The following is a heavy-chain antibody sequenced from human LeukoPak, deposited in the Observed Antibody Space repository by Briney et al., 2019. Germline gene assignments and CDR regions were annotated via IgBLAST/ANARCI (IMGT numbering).Heavy chain of an antibody. CDR3: AKGVAYTPYYGGHEAY. D-gene: IGHD4-23*01. CDR1: GFTFSSYG. CDR2: IRYDGSNK. J-gene: IGHJ4*02. V-gene: IGHV3-30*02. Sequence: GGSLRLSCAASGFTFSSYGMHWVRQAPGKGLEWVAFIRYDGSNKYYADSVKGRFTISRDNSKNTLYLQMNSLRAEDTAVYYCAKGVAYTPYYGGHEAYWGQGTLVTVSS.